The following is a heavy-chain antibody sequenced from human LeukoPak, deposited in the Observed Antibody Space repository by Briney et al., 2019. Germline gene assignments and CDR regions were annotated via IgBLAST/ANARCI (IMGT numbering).Heavy chain of an antibody. CDR2: IKSDGTT. D-gene: IGHD3-22*01. CDR3: TRAPSEIGGYYPEYFRH. J-gene: IGHJ1*01. Sequence: GGSLRLSCAASGFTFSMYWMHWVRQPPGKGLVWVSRIKSDGTTDYADSVKGRFTISRDNAKNTVSLQMNSLRPEDTGVYYCTRAPSEIGGYYPEYFRHWGQGTLVTVSS. V-gene: IGHV3-74*01. CDR1: GFTFSMYW.